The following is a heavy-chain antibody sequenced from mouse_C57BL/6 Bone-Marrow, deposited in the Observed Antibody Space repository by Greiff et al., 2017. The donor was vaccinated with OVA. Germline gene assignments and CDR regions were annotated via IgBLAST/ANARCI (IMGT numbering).Heavy chain of an antibody. CDR3: TRDGSIYYYGSRSFAY. V-gene: IGHV5-9-1*02. Sequence: EVKVVESGEGLVKPGGSLKLSCAASGFTFSSYAMSWVRQTPEKRLEWVAYISSGGDYIYYADTVKGRFTISRDNARNTLYLQMSSLKSEDTAMYYCTRDGSIYYYGSRSFAYWGQGTLVTVSA. CDR1: GFTFSSYA. D-gene: IGHD1-1*01. CDR2: ISSGGDYI. J-gene: IGHJ3*01.